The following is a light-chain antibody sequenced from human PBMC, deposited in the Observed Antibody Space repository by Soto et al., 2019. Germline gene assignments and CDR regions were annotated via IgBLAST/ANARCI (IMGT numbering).Light chain of an antibody. J-gene: IGLJ2*01. Sequence: QSALTQPASVSGSPGQSITISCTGTSRDVGTYNLVSWYQQYPGKVPKLMIFEGSQRPSGVSNRFSGSKSGNTASLTISGLQAEDEADYYCCSYAPTNPVIFGAGTKLTVL. CDR2: EGS. V-gene: IGLV2-23*01. CDR1: SRDVGTYNL. CDR3: CSYAPTNPVI.